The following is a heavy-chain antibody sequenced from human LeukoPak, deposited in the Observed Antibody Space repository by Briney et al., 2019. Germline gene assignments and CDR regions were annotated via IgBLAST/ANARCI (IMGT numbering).Heavy chain of an antibody. CDR3: ARTYDTSSGWTRFFDY. D-gene: IGHD6-19*01. V-gene: IGHV1-69*05. J-gene: IGHJ4*02. CDR2: IIPIFGTA. Sequence: SVTVSCKASGGAFSSYAISWVRHAPGQGLEWMGRIIPIFGTANYTHKFQGRVTITTDDPTRRAYMELSSLISADTAVYYCARTYDTSSGWTRFFDYWGQGTLVTVSS. CDR1: GGAFSSYA.